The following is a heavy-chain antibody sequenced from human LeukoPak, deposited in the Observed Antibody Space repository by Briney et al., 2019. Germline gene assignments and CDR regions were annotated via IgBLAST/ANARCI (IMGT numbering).Heavy chain of an antibody. CDR1: GYTFTSYY. Sequence: ASVKISCKTSGYTFTSYYMHWVRQAPGQGLEWMGIINPSGGSTSYAQKFQGRVTMTMDTSTSTLYMELSSLRSEDTAVYYCARAGLLVGGFDYWGQGALVTVSS. CDR3: ARAGLLVGGFDY. J-gene: IGHJ4*02. CDR2: INPSGGST. D-gene: IGHD2-21*02. V-gene: IGHV1-46*01.